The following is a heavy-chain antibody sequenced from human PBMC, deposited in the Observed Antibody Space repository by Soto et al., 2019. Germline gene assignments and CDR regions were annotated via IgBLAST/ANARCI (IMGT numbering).Heavy chain of an antibody. Sequence: GGSLRLSCAASGFTFSSYAMSWVRQAPGKGLEWVPAISGSGGSTYYAAPVNGRFAISRDNSQTTLYLQMNSLRAEDTAVYYCAKDRPIAVAGLDSWGQGTLVTVSS. D-gene: IGHD6-19*01. V-gene: IGHV3-23*01. CDR3: AKDRPIAVAGLDS. CDR1: GFTFSSYA. J-gene: IGHJ4*02. CDR2: ISGSGGST.